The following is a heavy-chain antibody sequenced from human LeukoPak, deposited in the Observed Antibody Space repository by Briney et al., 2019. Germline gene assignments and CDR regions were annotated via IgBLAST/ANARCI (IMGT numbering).Heavy chain of an antibody. Sequence: SETLSLTCTVSGGSISGGGYYWSWIRQHPGKGLEWIGYIYYSGSTYYNPSLKSRVTISVDTSKNQFSLKLSSVTAADTAVYYCARERYCSSTSCSNWFDPWGQGTLVTVSS. V-gene: IGHV4-31*03. CDR1: GGSISGGGYY. D-gene: IGHD2-2*01. J-gene: IGHJ5*02. CDR3: ARERYCSSTSCSNWFDP. CDR2: IYYSGST.